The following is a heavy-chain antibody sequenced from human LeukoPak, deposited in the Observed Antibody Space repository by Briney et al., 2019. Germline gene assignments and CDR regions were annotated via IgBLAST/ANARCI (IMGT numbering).Heavy chain of an antibody. CDR3: ASLMVRGIRDFVH. CDR2: ISYDGTNT. Sequence: GGSLRLSCAASGFTFSQYPIHWVRQAPGKGLEWVAVISYDGTNTYRADSVKGRFTISRDNANNTLYLQMNSLRPEDTAVYFCASLMVRGIRDFVHWGQGTLVTVSS. CDR1: GFTFSQYP. D-gene: IGHD3-10*01. J-gene: IGHJ4*02. V-gene: IGHV3-30*04.